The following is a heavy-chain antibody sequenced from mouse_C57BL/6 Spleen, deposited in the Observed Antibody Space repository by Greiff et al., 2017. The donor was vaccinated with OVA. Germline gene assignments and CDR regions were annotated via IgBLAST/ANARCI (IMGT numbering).Heavy chain of an antibody. Sequence: EVKLEESGGGLVKPGGSLKLSCAASGFTFSSYAMSWVRQTPEKRLEWVATISDGGSYTYYPDNVQGRFTISRDNAKNNLYLQMSHLKCENTAMYYCARGDYGYAFDYWGKGTTLTVSS. CDR3: ARGDYGYAFDY. CDR1: GFTFSSYA. J-gene: IGHJ2*01. CDR2: ISDGGSYT. D-gene: IGHD2-2*01. V-gene: IGHV5-4*03.